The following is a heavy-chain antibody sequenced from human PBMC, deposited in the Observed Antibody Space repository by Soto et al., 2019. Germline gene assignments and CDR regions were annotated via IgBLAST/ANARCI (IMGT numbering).Heavy chain of an antibody. J-gene: IGHJ4*02. CDR3: AKLGGPIPTVDNYFDY. V-gene: IGHV3-23*01. D-gene: IGHD2-2*02. CDR1: GFTFSYYA. Sequence: GGSLRLSCAASGFTFSYYAMTWVRQAPGKGLEWVSVFSGSGGSTYYADAVKGRFTISRNISTNTLFLQMTSLRVEDTAVYYCAKLGGPIPTVDNYFDYWGQGILVTVSS. CDR2: FSGSGGST.